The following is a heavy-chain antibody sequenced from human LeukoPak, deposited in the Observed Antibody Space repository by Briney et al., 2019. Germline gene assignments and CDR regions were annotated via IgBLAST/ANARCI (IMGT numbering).Heavy chain of an antibody. CDR3: ARGRVPNWFDP. V-gene: IGHV3-21*01. J-gene: IGHJ5*02. CDR1: GFTFSSYS. Sequence: GGSLRPSCAASGFTFSSYSMNWVRQAPGKGLEWVSSISSSSSYIYYADSVKGRFTISRDNAKNSLYLQMNSLRAEDTAVYYCARGRVPNWFDPWGQGTLVTVSS. CDR2: ISSSSSYI.